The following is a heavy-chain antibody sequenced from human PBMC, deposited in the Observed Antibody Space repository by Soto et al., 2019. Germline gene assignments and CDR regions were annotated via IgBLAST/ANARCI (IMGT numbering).Heavy chain of an antibody. Sequence: QVQLVESGGGVVQPGRSLRLSCAASGFTFSSYGMHWVRQAPGKGLEWVAVISYDGSNKYYADSVKGRFTISRDNSKNTLYLQMNRLRADYTAVYYCAKEIEPRSSPDYWCQVTLVTVSS. V-gene: IGHV3-30*18. CDR3: AKEIEPRSSPDY. D-gene: IGHD2-2*01. CDR1: GFTFSSYG. J-gene: IGHJ4*02. CDR2: ISYDGSNK.